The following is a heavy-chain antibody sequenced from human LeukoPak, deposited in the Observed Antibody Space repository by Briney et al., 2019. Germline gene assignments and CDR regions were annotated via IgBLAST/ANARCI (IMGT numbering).Heavy chain of an antibody. CDR3: ARTGEWVVVPDFDY. Sequence: SETLSLTCTVSGGSISSYYWSWIRQPAGKGLEWIGRIYTSGSTYYNPSLKSRVTISVDTSKNQFSLKLSSVTAADTAVYYCARTGEWVVVPDFDYWGQGTLVTVSS. CDR2: IYTSGST. D-gene: IGHD3-22*01. J-gene: IGHJ4*02. CDR1: GGSISSYY. V-gene: IGHV4-4*07.